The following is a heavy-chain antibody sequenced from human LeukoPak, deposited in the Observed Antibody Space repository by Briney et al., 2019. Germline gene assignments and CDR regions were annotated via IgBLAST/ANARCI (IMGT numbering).Heavy chain of an antibody. V-gene: IGHV4-4*09. CDR1: GGSISSYY. Sequence: SEILSLTCTVSGGSISSYYWSWIRQPPGKGLEWIGYIYTSGSTNYNPSLKSRVTISVDTSKNQFSLKLSSVTAADTAVYYCARQLGIAAAAPRGVNWFDPWGQGTLVTVSS. CDR3: ARQLGIAAAAPRGVNWFDP. CDR2: IYTSGST. D-gene: IGHD6-13*01. J-gene: IGHJ5*02.